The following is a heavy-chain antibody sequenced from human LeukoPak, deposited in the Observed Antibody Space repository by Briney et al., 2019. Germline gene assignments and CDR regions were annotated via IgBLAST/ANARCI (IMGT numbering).Heavy chain of an antibody. J-gene: IGHJ5*01. V-gene: IGHV3-30*02. CDR2: IRSDGSNQ. D-gene: IGHD4-17*01. CDR1: GFSFSTYG. Sequence: GGSLRLSCAASGFSFSTYGMHWVCQAPGKGLEWVAFIRSDGSNQNYADSVKGRFTVSRDNSKNTLYLQMDSLRAADTAVYYCAGDGPHYATDSWGEGDRVTVSS. CDR3: AGDGPHYATDS.